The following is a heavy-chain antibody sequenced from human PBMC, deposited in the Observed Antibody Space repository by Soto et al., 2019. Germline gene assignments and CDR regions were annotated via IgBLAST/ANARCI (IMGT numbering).Heavy chain of an antibody. CDR1: GYTLTELS. J-gene: IGHJ4*02. Sequence: GASVKVSCKVSGYTLTELSMHWVRQAPGKGLEWMGGFDPEDGETIYAQKFQGRVTMTEDTSTDTAYMELSSLRSEDTAVYYCATDPTRYYYDSSLRFDYWGQGTLVTVSS. CDR2: FDPEDGET. V-gene: IGHV1-24*01. CDR3: ATDPTRYYYDSSLRFDY. D-gene: IGHD3-22*01.